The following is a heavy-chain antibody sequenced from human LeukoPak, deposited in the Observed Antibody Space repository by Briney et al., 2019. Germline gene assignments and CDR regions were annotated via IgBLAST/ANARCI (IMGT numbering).Heavy chain of an antibody. CDR2: IYSGGST. J-gene: IGHJ4*02. D-gene: IGHD4-17*01. V-gene: IGHV3-66*01. CDR3: AKFEGYGDYRYYFDY. CDR1: GFTFSSYW. Sequence: PGGSLRLSCAASGFTFSSYWMNWVRQAPGKGLEWVSVIYSGGSTYYADSVKGRFTISRDNSKNTLYLQMNSLRAEDTAVYYCAKFEGYGDYRYYFDYWGQGTLVTVSS.